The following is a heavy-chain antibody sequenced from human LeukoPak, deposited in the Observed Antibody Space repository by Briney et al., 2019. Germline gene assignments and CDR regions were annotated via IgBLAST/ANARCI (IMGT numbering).Heavy chain of an antibody. D-gene: IGHD5-18*01. V-gene: IGHV3-23*01. CDR1: GFTFSSYS. CDR2: ISGSGGST. Sequence: GALRLSCSAFGFTFSSYSMRWVRQAPGEGVEGGSAISGSGGSTYYADSVKGRFTISRDNSKNTLYLQMNGLRAEDTAVYYCAKDVADTAGGVGNYWGQGTLVTVSS. CDR3: AKDVADTAGGVGNY. J-gene: IGHJ4*02.